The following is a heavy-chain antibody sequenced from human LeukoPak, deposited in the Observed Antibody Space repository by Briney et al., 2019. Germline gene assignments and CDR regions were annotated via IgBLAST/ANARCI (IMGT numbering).Heavy chain of an antibody. D-gene: IGHD1-26*01. CDR3: ARDRGSYSANWFDP. Sequence: PGASVKVSCKASGYTFTSYGISWVRQAPGQGLEWMGWISAYNGNTNYAQKLQGRVTMTTDTSTSTAYMELRSLRSDDTAVYYCARDRGSYSANWFDPWGQGTLVTVSS. J-gene: IGHJ5*02. V-gene: IGHV1-18*01. CDR2: ISAYNGNT. CDR1: GYTFTSYG.